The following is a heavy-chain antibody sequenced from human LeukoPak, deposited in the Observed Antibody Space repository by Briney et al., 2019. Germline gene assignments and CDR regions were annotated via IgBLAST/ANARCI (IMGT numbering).Heavy chain of an antibody. D-gene: IGHD3-9*01. V-gene: IGHV1-2*02. CDR1: GYTFTGYY. CDR2: INPNSGGT. J-gene: IGHJ4*02. Sequence: ASVKVSCKASGYTFTGYYMHWVRQAPGQGLEWMGWINPNSGGTNYAQKFQGRVTMTRDTSISTAYMAMSRLRSDDTAVFCCARGSRYHDWLSPLDSWGQGTLVTVSS. CDR3: ARGSRYHDWLSPLDS.